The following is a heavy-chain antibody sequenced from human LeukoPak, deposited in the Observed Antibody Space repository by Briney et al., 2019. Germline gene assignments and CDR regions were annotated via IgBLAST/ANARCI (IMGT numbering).Heavy chain of an antibody. J-gene: IGHJ4*02. CDR2: ISYSASRS. CDR3: ARLATSCWGGDCYSRYFFDY. Sequence: SETLSLTCSVSGGTISSSTSYWGWIRQSPGKGLEWIGSISYSASRSYSNPSLRSRVTISVDTSKNQFSLKLSSVTAADTAVYFCARLATSCWGGDCYSRYFFDYWGPGTLVTVSS. CDR1: GGTISSSTSY. D-gene: IGHD2-21*02. V-gene: IGHV4-39*01.